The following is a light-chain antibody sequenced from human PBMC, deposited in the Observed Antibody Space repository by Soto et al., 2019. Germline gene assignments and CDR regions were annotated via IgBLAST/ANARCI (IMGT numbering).Light chain of an antibody. CDR1: QPIADY. CDR3: QQTHAVPLT. J-gene: IGKJ5*01. CDR2: GAS. Sequence: DVQMTQPPDSLSASVGDRVTIACRAGQPIADYLNWYQQKPGEAPKVLIFGASSLRSGVPSRFSGSGYGTDFTLTINNLQPEDFATYYCQQTHAVPLTFGQGTRLESK. V-gene: IGKV1-39*01.